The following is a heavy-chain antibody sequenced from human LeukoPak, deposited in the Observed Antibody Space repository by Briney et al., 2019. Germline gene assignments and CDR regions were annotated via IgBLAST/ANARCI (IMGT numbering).Heavy chain of an antibody. CDR2: ISSGSTYI. V-gene: IGHV3-21*01. CDR1: GFTFSSYA. D-gene: IGHD3-22*01. CDR3: ARAPPRFDSSGYYPDY. J-gene: IGHJ4*02. Sequence: GGSLRLSCSASGFTFSSYAMHWVRQAPGKGLEWVSSISSGSTYIYYADSVKGRFTISRDNAENSLFLQMDSLRAEDTALYYCARAPPRFDSSGYYPDYWGQGTLVTVSS.